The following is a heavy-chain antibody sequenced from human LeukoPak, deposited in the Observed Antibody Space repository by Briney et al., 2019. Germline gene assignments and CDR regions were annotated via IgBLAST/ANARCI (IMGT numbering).Heavy chain of an antibody. V-gene: IGHV1-18*01. D-gene: IGHD1-26*01. CDR1: GYTFTSYG. J-gene: IGHJ4*02. CDR2: FSAYNGNT. Sequence: GASVKVSCKASGYTFTSYGISWVRQAPGQGLEWMGWFSAYNGNTNYAQKLQGRVTMTTDTSTSTAYMELRSLRSDDTAVYYCARRIVGATPPGYFDYWGQGTLVTVSS. CDR3: ARRIVGATPPGYFDY.